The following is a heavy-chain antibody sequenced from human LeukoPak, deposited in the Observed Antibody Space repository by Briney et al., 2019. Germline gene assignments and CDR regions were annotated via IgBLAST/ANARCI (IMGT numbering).Heavy chain of an antibody. CDR3: ARIRGGPIDY. CDR2: ISYDGTDT. CDR1: GFTLSTYA. J-gene: IGHJ4*02. Sequence: GESLRLSCAASGFTLSTYAMHWVRQAPGKGLEWVAVISYDGTDTYYADSVKGRFTISRDTSKNSLYLQMNSLRAEDTAVFYCARIRGGPIDYWGQGTLVTVSS. V-gene: IGHV3-30-3*01. D-gene: IGHD3-16*01.